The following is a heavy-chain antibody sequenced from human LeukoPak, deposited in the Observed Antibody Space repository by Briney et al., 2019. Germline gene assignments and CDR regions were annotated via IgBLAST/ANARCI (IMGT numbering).Heavy chain of an antibody. Sequence: GGSLRLSCAASGFTFSSYEMNWVRQAPGKGLEWVSCISGSGNTIYYADSVKGQFTISRDNAKNSLYLQMNSLRAEDTAVYYCAREASSSNYFDYWGQGTLVTVSS. J-gene: IGHJ4*02. D-gene: IGHD4-11*01. V-gene: IGHV3-48*03. CDR2: ISGSGNTI. CDR1: GFTFSSYE. CDR3: AREASSSNYFDY.